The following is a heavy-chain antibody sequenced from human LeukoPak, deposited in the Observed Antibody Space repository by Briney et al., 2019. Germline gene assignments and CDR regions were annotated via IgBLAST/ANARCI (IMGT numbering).Heavy chain of an antibody. CDR1: GYXFTGYY. CDR2: INSNSGDT. Sequence: ASVKVSCKPSGYXFTGYYMHWVRQAPGQGLEWVGWINSNSGDTKYAQKFQGRVTMTRDTSISTAYMELSRLTSDDSAVYYCARAGNRDDYGDYWGQGTLVTVSS. D-gene: IGHD5-24*01. J-gene: IGHJ4*02. CDR3: ARAGNRDDYGDY. V-gene: IGHV1-2*02.